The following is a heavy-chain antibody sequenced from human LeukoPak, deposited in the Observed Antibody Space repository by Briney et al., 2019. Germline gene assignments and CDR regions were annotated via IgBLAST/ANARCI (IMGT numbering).Heavy chain of an antibody. V-gene: IGHV1-69*05. CDR2: IIPIFGTA. CDR3: AREVFIAAADYWYFDL. D-gene: IGHD6-13*01. Sequence: ASVKVSCKASGGTFSSYAISWVRQAPGQGLEWMGGIIPIFGTANYAQKFQGRVTITTDESTSTAYMELSSLRSEDTAVYYCAREVFIAAADYWYFDLWGRGTLVTVSS. CDR1: GGTFSSYA. J-gene: IGHJ2*01.